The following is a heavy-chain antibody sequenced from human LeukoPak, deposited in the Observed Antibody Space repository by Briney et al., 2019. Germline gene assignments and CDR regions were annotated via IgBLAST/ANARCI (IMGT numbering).Heavy chain of an antibody. CDR3: AREYSSSFYYYYGMDV. CDR1: GYTFTSYA. V-gene: IGHV1-2*06. J-gene: IGHJ6*02. Sequence: ASVKVSCKASGYTFTSYAMHWVRQAPGQGLEWMGRINPNSGGTNYAQKFQGRVTMTRDTSISTAYMELSRLRSDDTAVYYCAREYSSSFYYYYGMDVWGQGTTVTVSS. CDR2: INPNSGGT. D-gene: IGHD6-6*01.